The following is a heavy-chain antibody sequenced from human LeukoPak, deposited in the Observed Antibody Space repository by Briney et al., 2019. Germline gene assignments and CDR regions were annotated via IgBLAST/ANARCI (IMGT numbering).Heavy chain of an antibody. CDR2: INTNTGNP. J-gene: IGHJ4*02. CDR3: ARIPGSGWYQIFDY. CDR1: GYTFTSYG. V-gene: IGHV7-4-1*02. D-gene: IGHD6-19*01. Sequence: EASVKVSCKASGYTFTSYGMNWVRQAPGQGLEWMGWINTNTGNPTYAQGFTGRFVFSLDTSVSTAYLQISSLKAEDTAVYYCARIPGSGWYQIFDYWGQGTLVTVSS.